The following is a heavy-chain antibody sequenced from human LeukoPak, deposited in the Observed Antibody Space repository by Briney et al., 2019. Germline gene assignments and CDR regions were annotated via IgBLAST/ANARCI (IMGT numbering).Heavy chain of an antibody. D-gene: IGHD6-19*01. CDR1: GYTLTELS. V-gene: IGHV1-24*01. CDR3: ATSLTVANDAFDI. J-gene: IGHJ3*02. Sequence: GASVKVSCKVSGYTLTELSMHWERQAPGKGLEWMGGFDPEDGETIYAQKFQGRVTMTEDTSTDTAYMELSSLRSEDTAVYYCATSLTVANDAFDIWGQGAMVTVSS. CDR2: FDPEDGET.